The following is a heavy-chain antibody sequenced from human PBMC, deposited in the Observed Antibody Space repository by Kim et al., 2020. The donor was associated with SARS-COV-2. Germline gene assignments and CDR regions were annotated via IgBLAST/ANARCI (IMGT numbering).Heavy chain of an antibody. D-gene: IGHD3-22*01. J-gene: IGHJ4*02. CDR1: GLTFRSYW. V-gene: IGHV3-74*01. CDR2: INSDGSST. Sequence: GGSLRLSCAASGLTFRSYWMHWVRQAPGKGLVWVSTINSDGSSTNYAESVKGRFTISRDNAKNTVYLQMNSLKAEDTALYYCASVYWGYTYDRSGLEMGYWCQGALVTVSS. CDR3: ASVYWGYTYDRSGLEMGY.